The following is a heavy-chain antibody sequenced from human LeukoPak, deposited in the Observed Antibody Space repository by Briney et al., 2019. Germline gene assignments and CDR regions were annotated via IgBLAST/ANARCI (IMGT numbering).Heavy chain of an antibody. D-gene: IGHD3-22*01. CDR2: ISSSGSTI. Sequence: KSGGSLRLSCAASGFTFSDYYMSWIRQAPGKGLEWVSYISSSGSTIYYADSVKGRFTISRDNAKNSLYLQMDSLRAEDTAVYYCAKEYYYDSSGYYVFGDGGCFDYWGQGTLVTVSS. J-gene: IGHJ4*02. CDR3: AKEYYYDSSGYYVFGDGGCFDY. V-gene: IGHV3-11*01. CDR1: GFTFSDYY.